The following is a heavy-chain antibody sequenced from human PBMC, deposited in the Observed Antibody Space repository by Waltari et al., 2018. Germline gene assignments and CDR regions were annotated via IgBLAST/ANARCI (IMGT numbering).Heavy chain of an antibody. CDR3: ARDKVVAATHWPIDY. Sequence: QVQLQESGPGLVKPSETLSLTCTVSGYSISSGYYWGWIRQPPGKGLEWIGSIEHSGSTYLNPSLKSRVTTSGDTSKNQFSLKLSSVTAADTAVYYCARDKVVAATHWPIDYWGQGTLVTVSS. CDR2: IEHSGST. D-gene: IGHD2-15*01. V-gene: IGHV4-38-2*02. CDR1: GYSISSGYY. J-gene: IGHJ4*02.